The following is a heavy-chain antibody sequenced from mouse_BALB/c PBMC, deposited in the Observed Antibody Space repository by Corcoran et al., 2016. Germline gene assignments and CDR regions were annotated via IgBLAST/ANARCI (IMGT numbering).Heavy chain of an antibody. CDR3: AGAQLGQYFDV. V-gene: IGHV1S136*01. Sequence: VQLQQSGPELVKPGASVKMSCKASGYTFTSYVMHWVKQKPGQGLEWIGYINPYNDGTKYNEKFKGKATLTSDKSSSTAYMELSSLTSEDSAVYYCAGAQLGQYFDVWGAGTTVTVSS. J-gene: IGHJ1*01. CDR2: INPYNDGT. CDR1: GYTFTSYV. D-gene: IGHD4-1*02.